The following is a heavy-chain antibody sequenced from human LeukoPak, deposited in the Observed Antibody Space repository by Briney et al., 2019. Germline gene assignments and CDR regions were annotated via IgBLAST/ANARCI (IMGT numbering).Heavy chain of an antibody. V-gene: IGHV3-7*01. Sequence: PGGSLRLSCAASGFTFSSYWMSWVRQAPGKGLEWVANIKQDGSEKYYVDSVKGRFTISRDNAKNSLYLQMNSLRAEDTAVYYCARELVLRQLAHSYNWFDPWGQGTLVTVSS. CDR1: GFTFSSYW. D-gene: IGHD6-6*01. CDR3: ARELVLRQLAHSYNWFDP. CDR2: IKQDGSEK. J-gene: IGHJ5*02.